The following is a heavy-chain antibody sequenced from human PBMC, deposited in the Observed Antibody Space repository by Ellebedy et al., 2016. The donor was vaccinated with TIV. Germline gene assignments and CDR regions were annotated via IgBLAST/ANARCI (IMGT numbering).Heavy chain of an antibody. CDR2: ISGSGGST. Sequence: GGSLRLXXAASGFTFSSYAMSWVRQAPGKGLEWVSAISGSGGSTYYADSVKGRFTISRDNSKNTLYLQMNSLRAEDTAVYYCAKEQWLGNWFDPWGQGTLVTVSS. V-gene: IGHV3-23*01. D-gene: IGHD6-19*01. J-gene: IGHJ5*02. CDR1: GFTFSSYA. CDR3: AKEQWLGNWFDP.